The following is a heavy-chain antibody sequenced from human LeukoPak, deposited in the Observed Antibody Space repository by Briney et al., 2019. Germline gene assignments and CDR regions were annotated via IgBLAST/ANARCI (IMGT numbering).Heavy chain of an antibody. CDR1: GFTLSDYY. Sequence: PGGSLRLSCAASGFTLSDYYMSWIRQAPGKGLEWVSFISSSSYTNYADSVQGRLTISRDNAKNSLYLQMNSLRAEDTAVYYCARVTSSGWNFDYWGQGTLVTVSS. V-gene: IGHV3-11*06. CDR2: ISSSSYT. J-gene: IGHJ4*02. CDR3: ARVTSSGWNFDY. D-gene: IGHD6-19*01.